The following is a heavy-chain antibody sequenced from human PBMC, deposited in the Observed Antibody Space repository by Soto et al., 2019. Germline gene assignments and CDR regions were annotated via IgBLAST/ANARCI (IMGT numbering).Heavy chain of an antibody. CDR1: GYTSADFG. Sequence: ASVKVSCKASGYTSADFGISWVRQAPGQGLEWMGWVSGNNGASNPAPKVQGRITMTLDTSTGVSYMALRSLRSDDTAIYYCVRDQKYFRVNGNWYDSWGQGTLVTVSS. CDR2: VSGNNGAS. J-gene: IGHJ5*01. CDR3: VRDQKYFRVNGNWYDS. V-gene: IGHV1-18*04. D-gene: IGHD2-2*01.